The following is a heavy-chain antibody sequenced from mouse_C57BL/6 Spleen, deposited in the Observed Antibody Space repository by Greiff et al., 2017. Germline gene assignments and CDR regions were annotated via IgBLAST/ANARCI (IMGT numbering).Heavy chain of an antibody. CDR1: GFTFSSYA. V-gene: IGHV5-4*01. CDR3: ARDSDYGSSWGYYFDY. D-gene: IGHD1-1*01. J-gene: IGHJ2*01. Sequence: EVQLQESGGGLVKPGGSLKLSCAASGFTFSSYAMSWVRQTPEKRLEWVATISDGGSYTYYPDNVKGRFTISRDNAKNNLYLQMSHLKSEDTAMYYCARDSDYGSSWGYYFDYWGQGTTLTVSS. CDR2: ISDGGSYT.